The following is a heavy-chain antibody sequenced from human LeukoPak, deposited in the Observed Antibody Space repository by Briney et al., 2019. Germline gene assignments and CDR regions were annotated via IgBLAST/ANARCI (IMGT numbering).Heavy chain of an antibody. V-gene: IGHV3-48*01. CDR3: ARDGRGEFDY. D-gene: IGHD3-10*01. Sequence: GGSLRLSCAASGFTLSSYNMNWVRQAPGKGLGWVSHISGSSNTIYHADSVKGRFTISRDNAKNSLYLHMNGLRAEDTAVYFCARDGRGEFDYWGQGTLVTVSS. CDR1: GFTLSSYN. CDR2: ISGSSNTI. J-gene: IGHJ4*02.